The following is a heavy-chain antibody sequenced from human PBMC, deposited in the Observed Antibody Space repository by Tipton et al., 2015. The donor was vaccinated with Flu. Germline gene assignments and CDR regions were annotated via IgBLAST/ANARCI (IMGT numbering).Heavy chain of an antibody. CDR1: GLTFSSYG. Sequence: SLRLSCAASGLTFSSYGMHWVRQAPGKGLEWVAVISYDGSSKYYVDSVKGRFTISRDNPKNTLYLQMNSLRVEDTAVYYCAKDIAAFGDLLVGNWFDPWGQGTLVTVSS. CDR2: ISYDGSSK. D-gene: IGHD3-10*01. V-gene: IGHV3-30*18. J-gene: IGHJ5*02. CDR3: AKDIAAFGDLLVGNWFDP.